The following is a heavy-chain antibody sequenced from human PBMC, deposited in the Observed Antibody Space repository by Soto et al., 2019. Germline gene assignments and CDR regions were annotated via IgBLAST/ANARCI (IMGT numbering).Heavy chain of an antibody. Sequence: PSETLSLTCTVSGGSIRYYFWTWIRQPPGKGLEWIGYIYYSGRTNYNPSLKSRVSISVDTSKNHFSLQLRSVTAADTAVYYCARRKGDYYDSSGYHYYFDYWGQGTLVTVSS. CDR1: GGSIRYYF. D-gene: IGHD3-22*01. CDR2: IYYSGRT. J-gene: IGHJ4*02. CDR3: ARRKGDYYDSSGYHYYFDY. V-gene: IGHV4-59*01.